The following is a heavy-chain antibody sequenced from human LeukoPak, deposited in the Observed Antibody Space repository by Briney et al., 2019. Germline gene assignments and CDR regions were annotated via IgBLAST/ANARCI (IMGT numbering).Heavy chain of an antibody. Sequence: PETLSLTCTVSGYSISSGYYWGWIREPPGKGLEWIGSIYHSGSTYYNPSLKSRVTISIDTSKNQYSLKLTSVTAADTAVYYCARDFRYSSTGNAYDFWGQGTMVTVSS. J-gene: IGHJ3*01. CDR3: ARDFRYSSTGNAYDF. CDR1: GYSISSGYY. CDR2: IYHSGST. V-gene: IGHV4-38-2*02. D-gene: IGHD6-13*01.